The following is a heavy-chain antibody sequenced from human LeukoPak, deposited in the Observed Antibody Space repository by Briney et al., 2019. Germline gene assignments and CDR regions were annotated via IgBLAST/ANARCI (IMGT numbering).Heavy chain of an antibody. CDR2: ISSSGSTI. CDR3: AKDLASGRTYYYHGLDV. J-gene: IGHJ6*02. CDR1: GFTFSDYY. D-gene: IGHD6-19*01. V-gene: IGHV3-11*01. Sequence: GGSLRLSCAASGFTFSDYYTSWIRQAPGKGLEWVSYISSSGSTIYYADSVKGRFTISRDNAKNSLYLQMNSLRAEDTAVYYCAKDLASGRTYYYHGLDVWGQGTTVTVSS.